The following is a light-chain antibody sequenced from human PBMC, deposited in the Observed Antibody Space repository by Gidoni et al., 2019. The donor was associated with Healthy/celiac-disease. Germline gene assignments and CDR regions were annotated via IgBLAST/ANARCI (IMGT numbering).Light chain of an antibody. Sequence: DIQMTQSPYTLSASVGDRVTITCRASQSISSWLAWYQQKPGNAPKLLIYKASSLVSGVPSRFSGSGSGTEFTLPISSLQPDDFATYYCQQYNSYSPTFGQGTKVEIK. J-gene: IGKJ1*01. CDR2: KAS. CDR1: QSISSW. V-gene: IGKV1-5*03. CDR3: QQYNSYSPT.